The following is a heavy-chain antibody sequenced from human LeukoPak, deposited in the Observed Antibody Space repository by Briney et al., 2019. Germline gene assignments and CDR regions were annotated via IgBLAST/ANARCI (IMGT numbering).Heavy chain of an antibody. D-gene: IGHD3-3*01. CDR1: GGTFSSYA. CDR2: IIPIFGTA. CDR3: ARDGSGITIFGVVTPGAFDI. V-gene: IGHV1-69*13. J-gene: IGHJ3*02. Sequence: SVKVSCKASGGTFSSYAISWVRQAPGQGLEWMGGIIPIFGTANYAQKFQGRVTITVDESTSTAYMELSSLRSEDTAVYYCARDGSGITIFGVVTPGAFDIWGQGTMVTVSS.